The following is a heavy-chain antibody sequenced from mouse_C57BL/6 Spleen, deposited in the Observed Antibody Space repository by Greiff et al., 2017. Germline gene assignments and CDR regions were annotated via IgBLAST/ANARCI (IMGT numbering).Heavy chain of an antibody. D-gene: IGHD1-1*01. CDR3: ARLPLYYGSSYYFDY. Sequence: VQLQQSVAELVRPGASVKLSCTASGFNIKNTYMHWVKQRPEQGLEWIGRIDPANGNTKYAPKFQGKATITADTSSNTAYLQLSSLTSEDTAIYYGARLPLYYGSSYYFDYWGQGTTLTVSS. CDR2: IDPANGNT. CDR1: GFNIKNTY. V-gene: IGHV14-3*01. J-gene: IGHJ2*01.